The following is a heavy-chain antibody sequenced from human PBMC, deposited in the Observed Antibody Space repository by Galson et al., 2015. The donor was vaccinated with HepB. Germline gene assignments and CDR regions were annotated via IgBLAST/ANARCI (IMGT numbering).Heavy chain of an antibody. CDR2: IKQDGSEK. Sequence: SLRLSCAASGFTFSSYWMSWVRQAPGKGLEWVANIKQDGSEKYYVDSVKGRFTISRDNAKNSLYLQMNSLRAEDTAVYYCARGPKMIGITTYYYYGMDVWGQGTTVTVSS. CDR1: GFTFSSYW. D-gene: IGHD3-22*01. J-gene: IGHJ6*02. CDR3: ARGPKMIGITTYYYYGMDV. V-gene: IGHV3-7*04.